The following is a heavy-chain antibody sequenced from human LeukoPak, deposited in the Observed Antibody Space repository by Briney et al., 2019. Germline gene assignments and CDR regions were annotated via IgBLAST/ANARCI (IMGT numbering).Heavy chain of an antibody. Sequence: PSQTLSLTCTVSGGSISSGDYYWSWIRQPPGKGLEWIGYIYYSGSTYYNPSLKSRVTISVDTSKNQFSLKLSSVTAADTAVYYCARVVVAAGHWFDPRGQGTLVTVSS. CDR2: IYYSGST. CDR3: ARVVVAAGHWFDP. J-gene: IGHJ5*02. V-gene: IGHV4-30-4*01. CDR1: GGSISSGDYY. D-gene: IGHD2-15*01.